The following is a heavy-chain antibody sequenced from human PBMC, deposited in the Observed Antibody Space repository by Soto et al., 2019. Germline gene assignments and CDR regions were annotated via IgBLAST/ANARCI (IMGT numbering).Heavy chain of an antibody. CDR3: ARRPAGGLFDF. V-gene: IGHV4-39*01. J-gene: IGHJ4*02. CDR2: VYYTEDT. CDR1: GASIGSNRYY. Sequence: QLQLQESGPGLVRPSETLSLTCSVSGASIGSNRYYWDWIRQAPGKVLEWIGTVYYTEDTFYNPSLRRRVTMSVDTSRNQFSVTLRSVTAADTGVYYCARRPAGGLFDFWGQGTLVAGSS.